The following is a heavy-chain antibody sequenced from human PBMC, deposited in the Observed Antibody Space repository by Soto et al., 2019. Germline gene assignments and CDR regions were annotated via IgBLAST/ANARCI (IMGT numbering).Heavy chain of an antibody. J-gene: IGHJ4*02. V-gene: IGHV3-30*18. CDR3: AKGSAYSSGWISSAFDY. CDR2: ISYDGSDK. Sequence: QVQLVESGGGVVQPGRSLRLSCAASGFTFSNYGMHWVRQAPGKGLEWVALISYDGSDKYYADSVKGRFTISRDNSKNTLYLQMKSLRAEAAAVYYCAKGSAYSSGWISSAFDYWGQGTLVTVSS. D-gene: IGHD6-19*01. CDR1: GFTFSNYG.